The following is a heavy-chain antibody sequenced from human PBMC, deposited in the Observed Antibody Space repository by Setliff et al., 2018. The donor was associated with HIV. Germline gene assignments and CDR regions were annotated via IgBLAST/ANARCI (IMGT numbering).Heavy chain of an antibody. Sequence: SVKVSCKTSGGTFSSYGISWVRQAPGQGLEWMGGIIPMFGTGFYAQKFQGRVTITRDTSASTAYMELSSLRSEDTAMYYCSRSRNLDYWGQGTLVTVSS. V-gene: IGHV1-69*05. CDR1: GGTFSSYG. D-gene: IGHD4-4*01. CDR2: IIPMFGTG. J-gene: IGHJ4*02. CDR3: SRSRNLDY.